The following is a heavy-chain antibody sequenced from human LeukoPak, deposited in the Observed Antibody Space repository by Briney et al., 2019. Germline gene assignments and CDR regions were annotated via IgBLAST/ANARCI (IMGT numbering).Heavy chain of an antibody. CDR2: IDPSDSFT. Sequence: GESLKISCKGSGFGFSNYWINWVRQMPGKGLEWMGKIDPSDSFTNYSPSFQGHVTISADKSISTAYLQWSSLKASDTAMYYCARLVGATTSDYWGQGTLVTVSS. J-gene: IGHJ4*02. V-gene: IGHV5-10-1*01. CDR1: GFGFSNYW. CDR3: ARLVGATTSDY. D-gene: IGHD1-26*01.